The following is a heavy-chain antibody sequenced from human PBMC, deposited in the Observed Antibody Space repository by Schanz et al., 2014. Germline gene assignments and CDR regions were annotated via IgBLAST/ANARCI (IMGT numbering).Heavy chain of an antibody. Sequence: QVQLLQSGAEVKKPGSSVKVSCKASGGTFSTYTISWVRQARGQGLEWVGRFIPILDVGNYAQQFQGRVTFTADKSTSTAYMELSSLRYEDTALYYCARGTMPGTFDIWGQGTMVTVSS. CDR1: GGTFSTYT. D-gene: IGHD2-2*01. J-gene: IGHJ3*02. CDR2: FIPILDVG. CDR3: ARGTMPGTFDI. V-gene: IGHV1-69*09.